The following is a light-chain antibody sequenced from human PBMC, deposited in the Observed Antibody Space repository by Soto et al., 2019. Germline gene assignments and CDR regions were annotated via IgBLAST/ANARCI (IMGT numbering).Light chain of an antibody. CDR1: QSISSY. V-gene: IGKV3-11*01. CDR2: DAS. Sequence: EIVLTQSPATLSLSPGERATLSCRASQSISSYLAWYQQKPDQAPRLLIYDASNRATGIPARFSGSGSGTDFTLTIRSLEPEDFAVYYCHQRSTWPFTFCPGTKVDIK. J-gene: IGKJ3*01. CDR3: HQRSTWPFT.